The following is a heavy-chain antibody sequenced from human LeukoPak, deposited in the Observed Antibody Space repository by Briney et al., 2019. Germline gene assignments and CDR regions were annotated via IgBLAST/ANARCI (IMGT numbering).Heavy chain of an antibody. CDR2: ISGSGGST. Sequence: GGSLRLSCAASGFTFSSYAMSWVRQAPGKGLEWVSAISGSGGSTYYADSVKGRFTIPRDNSKNTLYLQMNSLRAEDTAVYYCAKMVGRYCSSTSCSKNYFDYWGQGTLVTVSS. V-gene: IGHV3-23*01. D-gene: IGHD2-2*01. CDR3: AKMVGRYCSSTSCSKNYFDY. CDR1: GFTFSSYA. J-gene: IGHJ4*02.